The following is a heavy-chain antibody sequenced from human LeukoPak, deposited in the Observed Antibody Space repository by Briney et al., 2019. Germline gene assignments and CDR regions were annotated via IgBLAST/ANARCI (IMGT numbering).Heavy chain of an antibody. J-gene: IGHJ4*02. CDR2: IRYDGSNK. V-gene: IGHV3-30*02. CDR1: GFTFSSYG. Sequence: GGSLRLSCAASGFTFSSYGMHWVRQAPGKGLEGVAFIRYDGSNKYYADSVKGRFTISRDNSKNTLYLQMNSLRAEDTVVYYCAKDRGSGITIFGVVITGIDYWGQGTLVAVSS. D-gene: IGHD3-3*01. CDR3: AKDRGSGITIFGVVITGIDY.